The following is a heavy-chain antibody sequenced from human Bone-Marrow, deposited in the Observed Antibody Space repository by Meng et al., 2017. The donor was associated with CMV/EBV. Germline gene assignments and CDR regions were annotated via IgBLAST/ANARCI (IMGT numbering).Heavy chain of an antibody. CDR1: GFTVSSNY. J-gene: IGHJ4*02. CDR3: ARDLRAAAFDY. CDR2: IYSGGST. V-gene: IGHV3-66*02. D-gene: IGHD6-13*01. Sequence: LSLTCAASGFTVSSNYMSWVRQAPGKGLEWVSVIYSGGSTYYADSVKGRFTISRDNSKNTLYLQMNSLRAEDTAVYYCARDLRAAAFDYWGQGTLVTVSS.